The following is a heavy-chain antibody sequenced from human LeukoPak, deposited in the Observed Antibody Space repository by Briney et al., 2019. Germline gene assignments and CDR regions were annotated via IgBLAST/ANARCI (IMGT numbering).Heavy chain of an antibody. CDR1: GFTFSSYA. V-gene: IGHV3-23*01. D-gene: IGHD4-23*01. J-gene: IGHJ4*02. Sequence: GGSLRLSCAASGFTFSSYAMSWVRQAPGKGLEWVSSIDSGGSTYYADSVKGRFTISRDNSKNTLYLQINSLRAEDTAVYYCATVDYGGTYWGQGTLVTVSS. CDR3: ATVDYGGTY. CDR2: IDSGGST.